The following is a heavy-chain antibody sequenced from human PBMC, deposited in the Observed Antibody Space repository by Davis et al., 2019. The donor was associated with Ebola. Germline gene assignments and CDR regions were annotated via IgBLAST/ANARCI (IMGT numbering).Heavy chain of an antibody. Sequence: PGGSLRLSCVASGLPFSSCDMNWVRQAPGKGPEWVSNINDRGDSTYYADSVKGRFTISRDNSKNTLYLEMNSVRAEDTAMYYCAKDFTISTWGQGTLVTVSS. J-gene: IGHJ5*02. CDR2: INDRGDST. V-gene: IGHV3-23*01. D-gene: IGHD3-3*01. CDR3: AKDFTIST. CDR1: GLPFSSCD.